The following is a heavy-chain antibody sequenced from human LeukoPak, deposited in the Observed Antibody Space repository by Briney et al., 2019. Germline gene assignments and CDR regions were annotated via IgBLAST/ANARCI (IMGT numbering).Heavy chain of an antibody. J-gene: IGHJ4*02. Sequence: SETLSLTCTVYGGSFSDFHWSWIRQHPGKGLEWIGYIYYRGSTYYSPSLKSRVTISVDTSKNQFSLKLSSVTAADTAVYYCARAVSLRAARPGFDYWGQGTLVTVSS. CDR3: ARAVSLRAARPGFDY. CDR2: IYYRGST. D-gene: IGHD6-6*01. V-gene: IGHV4-31*03. CDR1: GGSFSDFH.